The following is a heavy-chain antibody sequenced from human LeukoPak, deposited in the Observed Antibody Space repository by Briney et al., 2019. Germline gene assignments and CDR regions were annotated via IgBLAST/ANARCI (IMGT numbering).Heavy chain of an antibody. D-gene: IGHD3-22*01. CDR2: IYSGGTT. CDR3: ASGYYESSGYTNWFDP. Sequence: GGSLRPSCAASGFTFSNYGMHWVRQAPGKGLEWVAVIYSGGTTFYTDSVKGRFTISRDISKNTLSLQMNSLRVEDTAVYYCASGYYESSGYTNWFDPRGQGTLVTVSS. V-gene: IGHV3-NL1*01. CDR1: GFTFSNYG. J-gene: IGHJ5*02.